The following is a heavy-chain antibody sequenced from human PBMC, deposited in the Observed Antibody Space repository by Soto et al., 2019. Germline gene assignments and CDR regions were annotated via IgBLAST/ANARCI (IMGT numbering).Heavy chain of an antibody. CDR2: MYKGGSI. CDR1: GGSISDDY. CDR3: ARSYYPPSATAGHP. D-gene: IGHD3-10*01. J-gene: IGHJ5*02. Sequence: SETLSLTCRVSGGSISDDYWSWIRQPPGKRLEWIGYMYKGGSINYNPSLKSRVTISVDTSKNQFSLKLSSVTAADTAVYYFARSYYPPSATAGHPSGQGTPLTVS. V-gene: IGHV4-4*09.